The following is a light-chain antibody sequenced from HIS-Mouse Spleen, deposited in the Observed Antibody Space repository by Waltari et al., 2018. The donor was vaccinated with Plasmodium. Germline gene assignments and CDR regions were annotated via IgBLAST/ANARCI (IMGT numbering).Light chain of an antibody. V-gene: IGLV2-23*03. Sequence: QSALTQPASVSGSPGQSITISCTGTSSDVGSYNLVSWYQQHPGKAPKLMIYEGSKRPSGVSNRCSGSKSGNTASLTISGLQAEDEADYYCCSYAGSSTFVVVGGGTKLTVL. CDR3: CSYAGSSTFVV. CDR1: SSDVGSYNL. CDR2: EGS. J-gene: IGLJ2*01.